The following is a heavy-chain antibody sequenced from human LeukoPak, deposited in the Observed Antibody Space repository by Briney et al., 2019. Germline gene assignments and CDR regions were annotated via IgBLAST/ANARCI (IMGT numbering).Heavy chain of an antibody. Sequence: GGSLRLSCAASGFTFSSYSMNWVRQAPGKGLEGVSSISSSSSYIYYADSVKGRFTISRDNAKNSLYLQMNSLRAEDTAVYYCARDTTYYYGSGSDYWGQGTLVTVSS. CDR1: GFTFSSYS. V-gene: IGHV3-21*01. CDR2: ISSSSSYI. D-gene: IGHD3-10*01. CDR3: ARDTTYYYGSGSDY. J-gene: IGHJ4*02.